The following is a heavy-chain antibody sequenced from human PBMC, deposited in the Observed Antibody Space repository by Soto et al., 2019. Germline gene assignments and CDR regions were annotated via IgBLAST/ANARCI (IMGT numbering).Heavy chain of an antibody. CDR2: TIPAFGTA. Sequence: QVHLVQSGAEVKSPGSAVKVSCKVSGAGDTFSNYGLNWMRQAPGQGLEWMGGTIPAFGTANYAQKFQGRVPITADTSTTTAYMELSSLRSDDTAVYYCWRHDKTALPPLDSWGQGTLVSVSS. J-gene: IGHJ4*02. V-gene: IGHV1-69*06. CDR3: WRHDKTALPPLDS. D-gene: IGHD1-1*01. CDR1: GAGDTFSNYG.